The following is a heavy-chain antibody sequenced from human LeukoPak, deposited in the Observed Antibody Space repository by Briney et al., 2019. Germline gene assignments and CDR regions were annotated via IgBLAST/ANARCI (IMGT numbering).Heavy chain of an antibody. CDR1: GYTFTSYG. CDR2: ISAYNGNT. V-gene: IGHV1-18*01. CDR3: ASGVLLWFGERNYGMDV. Sequence: ASVKVSCKASGYTFTSYGISWVRQAPGQGLEWMGWISAYNGNTNYAQKLQGRVTMTTDTSTSTAYMELRSLRSDDTAVYYCASGVLLWFGERNYGMDVWDQGTTVTVSS. J-gene: IGHJ6*02. D-gene: IGHD3-10*01.